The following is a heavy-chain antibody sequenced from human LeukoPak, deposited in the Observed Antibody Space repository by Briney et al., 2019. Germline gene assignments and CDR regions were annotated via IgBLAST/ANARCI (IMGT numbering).Heavy chain of an antibody. D-gene: IGHD5-24*01. CDR1: GYSFTSYW. CDR3: VASVDMAKIAFDY. CDR2: IYPGDTDT. Sequence: GESLKISCKGSGYSFTSYWIGWVRQMPGKGLEWGGIIYPGDTDTRYSPSFQGQVTISADKSISTAYLQWSSLKASDTAMYYCVASVDMAKIAFDYWGQGTLVTVPA. J-gene: IGHJ4*02. V-gene: IGHV5-51*01.